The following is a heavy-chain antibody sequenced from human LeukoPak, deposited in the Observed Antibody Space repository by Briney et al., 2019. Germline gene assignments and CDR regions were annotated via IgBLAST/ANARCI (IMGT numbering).Heavy chain of an antibody. J-gene: IGHJ6*02. CDR3: AREWELFDYYYYYGMDV. D-gene: IGHD1-26*01. Sequence: GGSLRLSCAASGFTFSGYSMNWVHQAPGKGLEWVSYISSSSSTIYYADSVKGRFTISRDNAKNSLYLQMNSLRDEDTAVYYCAREWELFDYYYYYGMDVWGQGTTVTVSS. V-gene: IGHV3-48*02. CDR2: ISSSSSTI. CDR1: GFTFSGYS.